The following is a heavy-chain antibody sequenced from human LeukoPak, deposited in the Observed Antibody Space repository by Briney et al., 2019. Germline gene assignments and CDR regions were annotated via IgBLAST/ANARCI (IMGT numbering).Heavy chain of an antibody. CDR1: GFTLDDYG. CDR3: ARGEGDGNFDY. V-gene: IGHV3-20*04. CDR2: INWNGGST. J-gene: IGHJ4*02. D-gene: IGHD1-26*01. Sequence: GGSLRLSCAASGFTLDDYGMIWVRQAPGKGREGVSGINWNGGSTGYAASVKGRFTVSRDKAKNSLYLQMNSLRAEDTALYYCARGEGDGNFDYWGQGTLVTVSS.